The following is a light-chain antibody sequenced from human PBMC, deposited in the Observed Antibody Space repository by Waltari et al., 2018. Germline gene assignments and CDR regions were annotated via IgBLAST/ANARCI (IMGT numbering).Light chain of an antibody. Sequence: EVVLTQSPATLSLSPGERATLSCRASQSVSRSRVAWYLGKPGQAPRLLIYGASGKATGIPDRFSGSGSGTDFSLTISRVEPEDFAVYYCQQYGSSVMYTFGQGTKLEIK. CDR2: GAS. CDR3: QQYGSSVMYT. CDR1: QSVSRSR. J-gene: IGKJ2*01. V-gene: IGKV3-20*01.